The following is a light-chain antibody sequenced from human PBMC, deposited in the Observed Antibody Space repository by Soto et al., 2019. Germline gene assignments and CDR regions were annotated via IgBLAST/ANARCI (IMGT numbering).Light chain of an antibody. Sequence: QSVLTQPPSVSAAPGQKVTISCSGSSSNIGNDYVSWYQHLPGTAPKLLIYDNHKRPSGIPHRFSGSKSGTSATLGITGLQTGDEADYYCGTWDSSLSAYVFGTGTKVTVL. CDR2: DNH. V-gene: IGLV1-51*01. CDR1: SSNIGNDY. CDR3: GTWDSSLSAYV. J-gene: IGLJ1*01.